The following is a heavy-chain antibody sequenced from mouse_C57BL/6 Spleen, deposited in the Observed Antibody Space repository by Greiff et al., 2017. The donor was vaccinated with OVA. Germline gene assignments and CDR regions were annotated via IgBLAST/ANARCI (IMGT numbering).Heavy chain of an antibody. Sequence: QVQLQQPGAELVMPGASVKLSCKASGYTFTSYWMHWVKQRPGPGLEWIGEIDPSDSYTNYNQKFKGKSTLTVDKSSSTAYMQRRSLTSEDSAVYYCARSSPHYAMDYWGQGTSVTVSS. V-gene: IGHV1-69*01. D-gene: IGHD6-1*01. CDR2: IDPSDSYT. CDR1: GYTFTSYW. J-gene: IGHJ4*01. CDR3: ARSSPHYAMDY.